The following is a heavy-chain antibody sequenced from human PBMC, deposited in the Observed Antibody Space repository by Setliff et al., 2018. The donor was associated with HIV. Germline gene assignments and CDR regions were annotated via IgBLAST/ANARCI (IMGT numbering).Heavy chain of an antibody. Sequence: PGGSLRLSCAASGFTVSRFAMTWVRQAPGKGLEWVPSISGSAGSTYYADSVKGRFTISRDNSKNTLYLKMDSLRAEDTAVYYCAKETFYYDSSGYWPETGYYFDYWGQGTLVTVSS. CDR3: AKETFYYDSSGYWPETGYYFDY. V-gene: IGHV3-23*01. CDR1: GFTVSRFA. D-gene: IGHD3-22*01. CDR2: ISGSAGST. J-gene: IGHJ4*02.